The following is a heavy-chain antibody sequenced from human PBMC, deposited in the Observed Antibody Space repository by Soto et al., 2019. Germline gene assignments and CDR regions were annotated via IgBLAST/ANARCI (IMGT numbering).Heavy chain of an antibody. CDR3: ARGNHRWLQLWYFDL. D-gene: IGHD5-12*01. CDR1: GGTFSSYT. J-gene: IGHJ2*01. Sequence: QVQLVQSGAEVKKPGSSVTVSCKASGGTFSSYTISWVRQAPGQGLEWMGGIIPIFGTANYAQKFQGRVTITADESPSTAYMEWSSLRSEDTAVYYCARGNHRWLQLWYFDLWGRGTLVPVSS. CDR2: IIPIFGTA. V-gene: IGHV1-69*12.